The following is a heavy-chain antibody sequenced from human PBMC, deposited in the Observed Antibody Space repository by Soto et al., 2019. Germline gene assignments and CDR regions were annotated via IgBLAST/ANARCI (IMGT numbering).Heavy chain of an antibody. Sequence: ASVKVSCKASGYTFSTSGMSWLRQAPGQGLEWMGWISTYNGDTNDAPKFQDRVTMTSDTSTSTVYMELRSLRSDDTAVYYCARAGAAPYYYYGMDFWGQGTRVTGSS. CDR3: ARAGAAPYYYYGMDF. J-gene: IGHJ6*02. V-gene: IGHV1-18*01. CDR2: ISTYNGDT. D-gene: IGHD2-15*01. CDR1: GYTFSTSG.